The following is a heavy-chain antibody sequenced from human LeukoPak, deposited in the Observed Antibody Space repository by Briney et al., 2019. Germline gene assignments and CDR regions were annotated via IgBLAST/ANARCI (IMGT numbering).Heavy chain of an antibody. CDR3: ARVRPPIVVVPAAIDY. V-gene: IGHV4-31*03. CDR2: IYYSGST. CDR1: GGSISSGGYY. J-gene: IGHJ4*02. D-gene: IGHD2-2*01. Sequence: SQTLSLTCTVSGGSISSGGYYWSWIRQHPGKGLEWIGYIYYSGSTYYNPSLKSRVTISVDTSKNQFSLKLSSVTAADTAVYYCARVRPPIVVVPAAIDYWGQGTLVTVSS.